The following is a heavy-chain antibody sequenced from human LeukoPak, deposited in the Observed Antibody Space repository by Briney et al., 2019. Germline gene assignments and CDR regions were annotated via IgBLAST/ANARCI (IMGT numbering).Heavy chain of an antibody. CDR1: GYTFTSYD. D-gene: IGHD1-26*01. CDR2: INPNSGGT. J-gene: IGHJ4*02. V-gene: IGHV1-2*02. Sequence: ASVKVSCKASGYTFTSYDINWVRQATGQGLEWMGWINPNSGGTNYAQKFQGRVTMTRDTSISTAYMELSRLRSDDTAVYYCARVVGATTFGYWGQGTLVTVSS. CDR3: ARVVGATTFGY.